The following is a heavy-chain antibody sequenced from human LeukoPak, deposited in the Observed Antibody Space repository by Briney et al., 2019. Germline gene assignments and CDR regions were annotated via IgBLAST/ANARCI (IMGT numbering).Heavy chain of an antibody. CDR2: IYYSGST. V-gene: IGHV4-59*01. D-gene: IGHD1-20*01. CDR3: ASGSYNWNYYYYMDV. CDR1: GGSISSYY. J-gene: IGHJ6*03. Sequence: PSETLSLTRTVSGGSISSYYWSWIRQPPGKGLEWIGYIYYSGSTNYNPSLKSRVTISVDTSKNQFSLKLSSVTAADTAVYYCASGSYNWNYYYYMDVWGKGTTVTVSS.